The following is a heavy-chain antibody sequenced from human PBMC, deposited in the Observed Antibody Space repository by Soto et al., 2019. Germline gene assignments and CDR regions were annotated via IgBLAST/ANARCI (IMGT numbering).Heavy chain of an antibody. D-gene: IGHD2-21*02. CDR3: AKVGDGGNSGYYYYGMDV. J-gene: IGHJ6*02. V-gene: IGHV1-69*13. CDR2: IIPIFGTA. Sequence: SVKVSCKASGGTFSSYAISWVRQAPGQGLEWTGGIIPIFGTANYAQKFQGRVTITADESTSTAYMELSSLRSEDTAVYYCAKVGDGGNSGYYYYGMDVWGQGTTVTVSS. CDR1: GGTFSSYA.